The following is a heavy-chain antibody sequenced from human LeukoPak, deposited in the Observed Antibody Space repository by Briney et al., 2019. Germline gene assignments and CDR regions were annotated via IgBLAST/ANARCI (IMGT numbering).Heavy chain of an antibody. V-gene: IGHV4-38-2*01. CDR1: GYSISSGYY. J-gene: IGHJ6*03. CDR3: ARRPSRRGYASGSNWYMDV. CDR2: IYHSGST. Sequence: PSETLSLTCAVSGYSISSGYYWGWIRQPPGKGLEWIGSIYHSGSTYYNPSLKSRVTISVDTSKNQFSLKLSSVTAADTAVYYCARRPSRRGYASGSNWYMDVWGKGTTVTVSS. D-gene: IGHD3-10*01.